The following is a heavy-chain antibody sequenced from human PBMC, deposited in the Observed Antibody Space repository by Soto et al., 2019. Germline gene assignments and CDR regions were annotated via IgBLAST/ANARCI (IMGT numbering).Heavy chain of an antibody. D-gene: IGHD2-2*01. V-gene: IGHV1-18*01. Sequence: QVQLVQSGAEVKKPGASVKVSCKASGYTFTSYYISWVRQAPGQGLEWMGWISAYNGNTNYAQKLQGRVTMTTHTSTSTSYLELRSIRSDDTPVYYFSRDLPPSDYWGQGTLVTVSS. CDR2: ISAYNGNT. J-gene: IGHJ4*02. CDR3: SRDLPPSDY. CDR1: GYTFTSYY.